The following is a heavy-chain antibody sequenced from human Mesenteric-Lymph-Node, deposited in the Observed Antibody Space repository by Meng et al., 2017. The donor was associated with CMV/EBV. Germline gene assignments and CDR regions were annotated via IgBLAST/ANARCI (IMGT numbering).Heavy chain of an antibody. CDR3: TRMKRTFDYTIQYFFDH. CDR2: SSDSGATT. J-gene: IGHJ4*02. Sequence: GESLKISCAASGYNFNSFAVSWVRQTPGKGLEWVSSSSDSGATTYYADSVKGRFTMSRDDAQTSLYLQMNSLRAEDTAIYFCTRMKRTFDYTIQYFFDHWGQGTLVTVSS. D-gene: IGHD4-11*01. V-gene: IGHV3-23*01. CDR1: GYNFNSFA.